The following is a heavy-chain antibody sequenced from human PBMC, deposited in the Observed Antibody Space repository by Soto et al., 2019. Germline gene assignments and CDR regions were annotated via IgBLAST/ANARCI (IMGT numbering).Heavy chain of an antibody. CDR2: FHYSGST. CDR3: ARGFGRSHFDY. Sequence: SETLSLTCTVSGGSISSRDSYWGWIRQPPGKGLEWIGSFHYSGSTYYNPSLKSRVTISVDTSKNQLSLGVTSVTAADTAVYYCARGFGRSHFDYWGQGTLVTVS. J-gene: IGHJ4*02. V-gene: IGHV4-39*01. CDR1: GGSISSRDSY. D-gene: IGHD3-16*01.